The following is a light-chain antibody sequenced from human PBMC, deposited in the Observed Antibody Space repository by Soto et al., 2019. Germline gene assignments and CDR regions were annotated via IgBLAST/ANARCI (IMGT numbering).Light chain of an antibody. CDR3: HQYGTAPLT. CDR2: AAR. V-gene: IGKV1-39*01. Sequence: DIQLTQSPSSLSASVGDRITISCRASQSISRNLNWYQQMPGKAPNLLIYAARDLQSGVPGRFSGSGSGTEFNLTISRLEPEDFSVYYCHQYGTAPLTFGPGTKVDIK. J-gene: IGKJ3*01. CDR1: QSISRN.